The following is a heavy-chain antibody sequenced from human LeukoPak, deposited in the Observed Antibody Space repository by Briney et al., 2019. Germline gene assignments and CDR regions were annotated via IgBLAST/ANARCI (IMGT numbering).Heavy chain of an antibody. V-gene: IGHV1-18*04. CDR1: GYTFSIHG. D-gene: IGHD6-13*01. Sequence: ASVKVSCKASGYTFSIHGISWVRRAPGQGLEWMGWITVYNGNTNYAQNLQGRITLTTDTSTNTAYMELRSLRSDDTAVYYCARGLGSSWTPSWFDPWGQGTLVTVSS. J-gene: IGHJ5*02. CDR3: ARGLGSSWTPSWFDP. CDR2: ITVYNGNT.